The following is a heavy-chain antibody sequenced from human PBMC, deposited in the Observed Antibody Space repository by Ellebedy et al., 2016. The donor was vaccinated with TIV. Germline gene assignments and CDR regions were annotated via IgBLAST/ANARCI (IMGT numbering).Heavy chain of an antibody. V-gene: IGHV3-23*01. CDR1: GFTFRSYA. Sequence: PGGSLRLSCAASGFTFRSYAMSWVRPAPGKGLEWVSAISGSGGSTYYADSVKGRFTISRDNSKNTLYLQMNSLSAEDTAVYYCAKQTTVPKGWGQGTLVTVSS. CDR3: AKQTTVPKG. D-gene: IGHD4-17*01. J-gene: IGHJ4*02. CDR2: ISGSGGST.